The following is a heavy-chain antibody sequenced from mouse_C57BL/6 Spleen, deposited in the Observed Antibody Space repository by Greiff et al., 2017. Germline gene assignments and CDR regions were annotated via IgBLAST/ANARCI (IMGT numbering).Heavy chain of an antibody. CDR1: GYTFTSYW. D-gene: IGHD2-13*01. CDR3: ARGGLYGGEDYFGY. Sequence: QVQLQQSGAELVKPGASVKMSCKASGYTFTSYWITWVKQRPGQGLEWIGDISPGSGSTNYNEKFKSKATLTVDTSSSTAYMQLSSLTSEDSAVYYCARGGLYGGEDYFGYWGQGATLTVSS. V-gene: IGHV1-55*01. J-gene: IGHJ2*01. CDR2: ISPGSGST.